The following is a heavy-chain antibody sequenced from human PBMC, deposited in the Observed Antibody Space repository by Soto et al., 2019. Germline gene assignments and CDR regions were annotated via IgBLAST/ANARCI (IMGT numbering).Heavy chain of an antibody. CDR3: ARGGSGYCSSTSCYDAYYYYMDV. J-gene: IGHJ6*03. CDR2: IYSGGST. V-gene: IGHV3-66*01. CDR1: GFTVSSNY. D-gene: IGHD2-2*01. Sequence: PGGSLRLSCAASGFTVSSNYMSWVRQAPGKGLEWVSVIYSGGSTYYADSVKGKFTISRDNSKNTLYLQMNSLRAEDTVVYYCARGGSGYCSSTSCYDAYYYYMDVWGKGTTVTVSS.